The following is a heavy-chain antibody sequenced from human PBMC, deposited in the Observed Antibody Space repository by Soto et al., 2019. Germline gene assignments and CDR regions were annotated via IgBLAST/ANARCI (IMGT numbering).Heavy chain of an antibody. D-gene: IGHD6-19*01. J-gene: IGHJ4*02. CDR1: GFTFNNYA. V-gene: IGHV3-30-3*01. CDR2: ISTDGGDK. Sequence: GGSLRLSCAASGFTFNNYAMHWVRQAPGKGLEWVAVISTDGGDKHNADSVKGRFTISRDNNRNTLFLQMNSLRAEDTAVYYCARASRRAVAYGLVNWGQGTPVTVSS. CDR3: ARASRRAVAYGLVN.